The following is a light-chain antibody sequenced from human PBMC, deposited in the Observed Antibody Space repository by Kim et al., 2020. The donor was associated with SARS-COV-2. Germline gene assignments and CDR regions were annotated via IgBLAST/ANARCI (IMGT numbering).Light chain of an antibody. V-gene: IGLV5-45*02. CDR2: YKSDSDK. Sequence: CTLRSRISVGTYRIYWFQQKPGSPPQYLLRYKSDSDKQQGSGVPSRFSGSKDASANAGILLISGLQSEDEADYYCMIWHSSAWVFGGGTKLTVL. J-gene: IGLJ3*02. CDR3: MIWHSSAWV. CDR1: SRISVGTYR.